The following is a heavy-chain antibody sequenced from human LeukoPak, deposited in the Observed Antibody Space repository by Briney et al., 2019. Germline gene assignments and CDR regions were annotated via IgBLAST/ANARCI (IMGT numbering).Heavy chain of an antibody. CDR3: ARGPPESSSSDY. CDR1: GYTFTSYD. Sequence: ASVKVSCKASGYTFTSYDINWVRQAPGQGLEWMGWMNPKSANTGYAQKFQGRATMTRNTSISTAYMEVTSLRSEDTAVYYCARGPPESSSSDYWGQGTLVTVSS. D-gene: IGHD6-13*01. J-gene: IGHJ4*02. CDR2: MNPKSANT. V-gene: IGHV1-8*01.